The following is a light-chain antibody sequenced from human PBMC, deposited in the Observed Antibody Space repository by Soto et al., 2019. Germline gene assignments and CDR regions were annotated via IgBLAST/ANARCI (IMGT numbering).Light chain of an antibody. CDR2: DVS. Sequence: QSVLTQPASVSGSPGQSITISCTGTSSDVGGYNYVSCYQRHPGKAPKLIIYDVSNRPSGVSNRFSGSKSGNTASLTISGLQAEDEADYYCSSYTSSTSYVFGTGTKVTVL. CDR1: SSDVGGYNY. V-gene: IGLV2-14*01. J-gene: IGLJ1*01. CDR3: SSYTSSTSYV.